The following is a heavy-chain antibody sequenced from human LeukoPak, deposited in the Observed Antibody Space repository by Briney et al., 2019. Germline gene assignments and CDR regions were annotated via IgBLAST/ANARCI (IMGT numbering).Heavy chain of an antibody. D-gene: IGHD5-18*01. Sequence: GASVKVSCKASGGTFSSYAISWVRQAPGQGLEWMGGIIPIFGTANYAQKLQGRVTMTTDTSTSTAYMELRSLRSDDTAVYHCARSIQLWLPGGGMDVWGKGTTVTVSS. CDR2: IIPIFGTA. V-gene: IGHV1-69*05. CDR1: GGTFSSYA. J-gene: IGHJ6*03. CDR3: ARSIQLWLPGGGMDV.